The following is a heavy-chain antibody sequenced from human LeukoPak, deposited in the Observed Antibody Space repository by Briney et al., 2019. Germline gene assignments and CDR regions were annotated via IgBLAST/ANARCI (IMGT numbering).Heavy chain of an antibody. D-gene: IGHD3-22*01. CDR1: GYTFTSYY. CDR2: INPSGGST. Sequence: ASVKVSCKASGYTFTSYYMHWVRQAPGQGLEWMGIINPSGGSTSYAQKFQGRVTMTRDMSTSTVYMELSSLRSEDTAVYYCARETYYSDSYGNVQPLFDYWGQGTLVTVSS. J-gene: IGHJ4*02. V-gene: IGHV1-46*01. CDR3: ARETYYSDSYGNVQPLFDY.